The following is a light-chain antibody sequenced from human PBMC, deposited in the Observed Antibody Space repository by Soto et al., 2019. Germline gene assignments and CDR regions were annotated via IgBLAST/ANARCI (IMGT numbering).Light chain of an antibody. CDR1: QSITSE. CDR3: QQGHDWPLA. CDR2: GAS. V-gene: IGKV3-15*01. Sequence: EIVMTQSPATLSVSPGERATLSCRASQSITSELAWYQQKPGQPPRLLVYGASTRATGVPARFTGSGSGSEFTLTINGLQSEEFAVYYCQQGHDWPLAFGQGTRLEI. J-gene: IGKJ2*01.